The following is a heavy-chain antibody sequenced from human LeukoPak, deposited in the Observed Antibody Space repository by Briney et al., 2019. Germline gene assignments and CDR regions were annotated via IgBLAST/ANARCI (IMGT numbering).Heavy chain of an antibody. V-gene: IGHV4-34*01. J-gene: IGHJ4*02. Sequence: PSETLSLTCAVYGGSFSGYYWSWIRQPPGKGLEWIGEINHSGSTNYNPSLKSRVTISVDTSKNQFSLKLSSVTAADTAVYYCARLLWFFDYWGQGTLVTVSS. CDR2: INHSGST. D-gene: IGHD3-10*01. CDR1: GGSFSGYY. CDR3: ARLLWFFDY.